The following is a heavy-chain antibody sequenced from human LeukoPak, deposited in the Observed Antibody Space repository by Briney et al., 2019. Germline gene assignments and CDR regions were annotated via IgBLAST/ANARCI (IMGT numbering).Heavy chain of an antibody. Sequence: PGGSLRLSCAASGFTFSNYAIHWVRQAPGKGLEWVASIRFNGNFYADYVKGRFTISRDNSKSTVSLQMDTQRTEDTALYYCARENWDFDFWGQGTLVTVSS. D-gene: IGHD7-27*01. CDR3: ARENWDFDF. CDR2: IRFNGN. CDR1: GFTFSNYA. J-gene: IGHJ4*02. V-gene: IGHV3-30*02.